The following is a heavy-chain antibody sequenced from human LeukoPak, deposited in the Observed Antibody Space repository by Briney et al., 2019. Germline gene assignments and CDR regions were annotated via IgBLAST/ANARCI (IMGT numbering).Heavy chain of an antibody. D-gene: IGHD3-10*02. CDR1: GFTFTNYN. CDR3: AELGITKIGGV. CDR2: ISSTSNYI. V-gene: IGHV3-21*01. J-gene: IGHJ6*04. Sequence: VGSLRLSCAASGFTFTNYNMNWVRQAPGKGLEWVSSISSTSNYISYTDSLKGRFTISRDNAKNSLYLQMNSLRAEDTAVYYCAELGITKIGGVWGKGTTVTISS.